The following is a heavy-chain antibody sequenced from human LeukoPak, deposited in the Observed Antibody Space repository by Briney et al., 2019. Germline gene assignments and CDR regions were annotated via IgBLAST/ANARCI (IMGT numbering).Heavy chain of an antibody. J-gene: IGHJ4*02. CDR2: IYPGDSDT. D-gene: IGHD5-18*01. V-gene: IGHV5-51*01. Sequence: GESLQISCKGSGYSFTTYWIGWVRQMPGKGLEWMGIIYPGDSDTRYSPSFQGQVTISADRSISTAYLQWSSLKASDTAMYYCARPGYSYGSPFDYWGQGTLVTVSS. CDR1: GYSFTTYW. CDR3: ARPGYSYGSPFDY.